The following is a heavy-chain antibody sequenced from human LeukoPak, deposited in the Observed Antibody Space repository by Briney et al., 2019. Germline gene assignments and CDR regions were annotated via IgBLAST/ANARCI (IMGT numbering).Heavy chain of an antibody. CDR2: IINSGGTI. Sequence: GGSLRLSCAASGFTFSIHGMNWVRQTPGKGLEWVSYIINSGGTIYHADSVQGRFTISRDNAKNSLYLQMNSLRDEDTAVYYCARVGRGLYSMDVWGQGTPVTVSS. CDR1: GFTFSIHG. CDR3: ARVGRGLYSMDV. D-gene: IGHD3-10*01. J-gene: IGHJ6*02. V-gene: IGHV3-48*02.